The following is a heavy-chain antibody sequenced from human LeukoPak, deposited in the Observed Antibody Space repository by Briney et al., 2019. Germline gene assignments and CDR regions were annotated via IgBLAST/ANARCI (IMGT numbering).Heavy chain of an antibody. CDR2: ISAYNGNT. Sequence: GASVKVSCKASGYTFTSYGISWVRQAPGQGLEWMGWISAYNGNTNYAQKLQGRVTMTTDTSTSTAHMELRSLRSDDTAVYYCAKDRVDTAMAHAFDIWGQGTMVTVSS. CDR1: GYTFTSYG. D-gene: IGHD5-18*01. V-gene: IGHV1-18*01. J-gene: IGHJ3*02. CDR3: AKDRVDTAMAHAFDI.